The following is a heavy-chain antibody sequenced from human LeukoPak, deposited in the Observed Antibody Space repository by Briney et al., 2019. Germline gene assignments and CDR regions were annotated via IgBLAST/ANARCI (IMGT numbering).Heavy chain of an antibody. V-gene: IGHV3-30*18. CDR3: AKDSGRLAALVRGVIPRNY. Sequence: PGGSLRLSCAASGFTFSSYGTHWVRQAPGKGLGWVAVISYDGSNKYYTDSVKGRFTISRDNSKNTLYMQMNSLRAEDTAVYYCAKDSGRLAALVRGVIPRNYWGQGTLVTVSS. CDR1: GFTFSSYG. D-gene: IGHD3-10*01. J-gene: IGHJ4*02. CDR2: ISYDGSNK.